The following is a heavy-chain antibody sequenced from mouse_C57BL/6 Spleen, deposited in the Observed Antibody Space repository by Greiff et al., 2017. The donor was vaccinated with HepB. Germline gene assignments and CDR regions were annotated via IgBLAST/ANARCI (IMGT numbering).Heavy chain of an antibody. D-gene: IGHD1-1*01. CDR2: INPNNGGT. CDR1: GYTFTDYN. V-gene: IGHV1-18*01. J-gene: IGHJ3*01. Sequence: VQLQQSGPELVKPGASVKIPCKASGYTFTDYNMDWVKQSHGKSLEWIGDINPNNGGTIYNQKFKGKATLTVDESSSTAYMELRSLTSEDTAVYYCARWGYYGSSYVEYAYWGQGTLVTVSA. CDR3: ARWGYYGSSYVEYAY.